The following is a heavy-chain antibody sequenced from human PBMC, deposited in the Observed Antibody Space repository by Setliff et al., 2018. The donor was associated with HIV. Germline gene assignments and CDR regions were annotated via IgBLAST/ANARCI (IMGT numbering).Heavy chain of an antibody. CDR2: INPDSGDT. V-gene: IGHV1-2*02. CDR3: ARDGLYDSSGYEYFQL. J-gene: IGHJ1*01. Sequence: ASVKVSCKTSGYTFTGYFMHWVRQAPGQGLEWMGWINPDSGDTNSAQKFQDRLTMTRDSSINTAYMKLSRLRSDDTAMYYCARDGLYDSSGYEYFQLWGQGTLVTVSS. D-gene: IGHD3-22*01. CDR1: GYTFTGYF.